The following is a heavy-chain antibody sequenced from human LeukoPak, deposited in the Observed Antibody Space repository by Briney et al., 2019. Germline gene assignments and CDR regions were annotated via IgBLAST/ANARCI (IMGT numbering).Heavy chain of an antibody. CDR1: GFSFSSCA. CDR2: IDAGGGDT. CDR3: GRPTKYWLVRGNGVDV. Sequence: GALRLSCAASGFSFSSCAMAWVRQAPGKGLEWVSSIDAGGGDTYHSDSVKGRFTISRDNSMNTLYLQMNSLRADDAAVYYCGRPTKYWLVRGNGVDVWGQGTTVTVSS. V-gene: IGHV3-23*01. D-gene: IGHD6-19*01. J-gene: IGHJ6*02.